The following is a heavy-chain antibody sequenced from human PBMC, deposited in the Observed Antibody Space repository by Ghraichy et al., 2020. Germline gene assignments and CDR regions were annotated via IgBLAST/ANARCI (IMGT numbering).Heavy chain of an antibody. V-gene: IGHV1-3*01. CDR3: ARSIFRSPVDY. J-gene: IGHJ4*02. CDR1: GYTFSSFA. Sequence: ASVKVSCEASGYTFSSFAIHWLRQAPGQGLEWMGWISGGNGDTRYSQSFQGRVTMTRDKSARTAYMELTSLKSEDTAVYYCARSIFRSPVDYWGQGTLVTVSS. CDR2: ISGGNGDT. D-gene: IGHD2/OR15-2a*01.